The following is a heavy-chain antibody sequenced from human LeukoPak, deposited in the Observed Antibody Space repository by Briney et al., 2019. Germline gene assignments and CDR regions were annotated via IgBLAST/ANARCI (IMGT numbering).Heavy chain of an antibody. D-gene: IGHD2-2*01. V-gene: IGHV4-59*01. CDR3: ARDRSSWGYYFDY. J-gene: IGHJ4*02. CDR1: GGSISSYY. CDR2: IYYSGST. Sequence: SETLSLTCTVSGGSISSYYWSWIRQPPGKGLEWIGYIYYSGSTNYNPSPKSRVTISVDTSKNQFSLKLSSVTAADTAVYYCARDRSSWGYYFDYWGQGTLVTVSS.